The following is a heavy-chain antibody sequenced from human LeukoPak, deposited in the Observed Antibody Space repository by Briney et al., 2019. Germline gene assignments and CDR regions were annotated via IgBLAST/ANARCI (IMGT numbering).Heavy chain of an antibody. Sequence: GGSLRLSCVASGFTFNNYSMNWVRQAPGKGLEWVSSISSSSSYIYYADSMKGRFTVSRDNARNSVYLQMNSLRVEDTAVYYCVRGRYNYGYIFDYWGQGTLVTVSS. CDR2: ISSSSSYI. CDR1: GFTFNNYS. D-gene: IGHD5-18*01. V-gene: IGHV3-21*01. J-gene: IGHJ4*02. CDR3: VRGRYNYGYIFDY.